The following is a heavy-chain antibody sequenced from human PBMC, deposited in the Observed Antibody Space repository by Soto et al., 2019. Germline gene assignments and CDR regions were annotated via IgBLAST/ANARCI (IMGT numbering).Heavy chain of an antibody. V-gene: IGHV3-23*01. D-gene: IGHD5-12*01. Sequence: EVQQLESGGGLVQPGGSLRLSCAASGFTFSSYAMSWVRQAPGKGLEWVSAISGSGGSTYYADSVKGRFTIYRDNSKNTLYVQMYSLIAEDTAVLHCAKSTGYDYTNYWGQGTLVTVSP. CDR1: GFTFSSYA. J-gene: IGHJ4*02. CDR2: ISGSGGST. CDR3: AKSTGYDYTNY.